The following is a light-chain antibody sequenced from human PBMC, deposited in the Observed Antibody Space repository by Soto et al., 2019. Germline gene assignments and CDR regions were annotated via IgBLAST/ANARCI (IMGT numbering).Light chain of an antibody. Sequence: ESVLKQSPATVSLSPGERATLSCRASQSVSSYLAWYQQKPGQAPRLLIYDASNRATGIPARFSGSGSGTDFTLTISSLEPEDFAVYYCQQRSNWLSLTFGGGTKVEIK. J-gene: IGKJ4*01. V-gene: IGKV3-11*01. CDR3: QQRSNWLSLT. CDR1: QSVSSY. CDR2: DAS.